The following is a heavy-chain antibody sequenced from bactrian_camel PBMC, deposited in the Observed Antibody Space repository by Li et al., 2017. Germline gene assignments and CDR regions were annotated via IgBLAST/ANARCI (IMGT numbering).Heavy chain of an antibody. Sequence: VQLVESGGGTVQAGGSLTLSCAVSGDTDSSYCMGWFRQAPGKEREGVSCISWSGGRIYYADSVKGRFTISQDNAKNTLYLQMNNLKPEDTAMYYCAAKSGYCTLYFYGPFYNYWGQGTQV. CDR2: ISWSGGRI. CDR1: GDTDSSYC. V-gene: IGHV3S59*01. J-gene: IGHJ4*01. D-gene: IGHD2*01. CDR3: AAKSGYCTLYFYGPFYNY.